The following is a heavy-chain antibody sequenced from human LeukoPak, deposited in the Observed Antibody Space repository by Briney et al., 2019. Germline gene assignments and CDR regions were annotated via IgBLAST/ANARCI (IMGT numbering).Heavy chain of an antibody. Sequence: SETLSLTCTVSGGSISSYYWSWIRQPAGKGLEWIGRIYISGSTNYNPSLKSRVTMSVDTSKNQFSLKLSSVTAADTAVYYCARYKSRHRWFDPWGQGTLVTVSS. V-gene: IGHV4-4*07. J-gene: IGHJ5*02. CDR3: ARYKSRHRWFDP. CDR1: GGSISSYY. D-gene: IGHD1-1*01. CDR2: IYISGST.